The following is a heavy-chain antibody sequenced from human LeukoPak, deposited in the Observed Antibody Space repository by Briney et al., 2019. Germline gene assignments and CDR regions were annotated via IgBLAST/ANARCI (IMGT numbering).Heavy chain of an antibody. CDR1: GFTFSSYW. D-gene: IGHD7-27*01. Sequence: PGGSLRLSCAASGFTFSSYWMSWVRQAPGKGLEWVANIKQDGSEKYYVDSVKGRFTISRDNAKNSLYLQMNSLRAEDTAVYYCARWGITGEWVAFDYWGQGTLVTVSS. V-gene: IGHV3-7*01. J-gene: IGHJ4*02. CDR3: ARWGITGEWVAFDY. CDR2: IKQDGSEK.